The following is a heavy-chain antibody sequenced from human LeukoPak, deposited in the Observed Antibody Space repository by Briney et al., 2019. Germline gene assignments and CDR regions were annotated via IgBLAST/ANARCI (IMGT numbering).Heavy chain of an antibody. J-gene: IGHJ3*02. Sequence: SQTLSLTCTVSGGSISSGGYYWSWIRQHPGKGLEWIGYIYYSGSTYYNPSLKSRVTISVDTSKNQFSLKLSSVTAADTAVYYCARDPMRTYGALRAFDIWGQGTMVTVSS. V-gene: IGHV4-31*03. CDR1: GGSISSGGYY. CDR2: IYYSGST. D-gene: IGHD4-17*01. CDR3: ARDPMRTYGALRAFDI.